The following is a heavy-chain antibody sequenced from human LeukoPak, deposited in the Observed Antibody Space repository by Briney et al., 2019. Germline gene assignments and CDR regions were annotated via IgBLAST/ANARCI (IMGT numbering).Heavy chain of an antibody. CDR2: ISYDGSNK. V-gene: IGHV3-30*18. J-gene: IGHJ4*02. Sequence: GGSLRLPCAASVFTFSSYGMHWVRQAPGKGLEWVAVISYDGSNKYYAESATSRFTIARDNYKNTLYLPMNSLRAEDTAVYYCAKDLVLRYFDWAFDYWGQGTLVTVSS. D-gene: IGHD3-9*01. CDR3: AKDLVLRYFDWAFDY. CDR1: VFTFSSYG.